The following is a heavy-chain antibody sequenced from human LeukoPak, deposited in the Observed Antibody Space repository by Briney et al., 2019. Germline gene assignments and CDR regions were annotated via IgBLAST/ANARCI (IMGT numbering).Heavy chain of an antibody. J-gene: IGHJ3*02. CDR3: AREPGNDAFDI. D-gene: IGHD1-26*01. V-gene: IGHV1-2*02. CDR2: INPNSSDT. CDR1: GYTFTSYG. Sequence: ASVKVSCKASGYTFTSYGISWVRQAPGQGLEWMGWINPNSSDTIYAQKFQGRVTMTRDTSISTAYMELSRLTSDDTAVYYCAREPGNDAFDIWGQGTMVTVSS.